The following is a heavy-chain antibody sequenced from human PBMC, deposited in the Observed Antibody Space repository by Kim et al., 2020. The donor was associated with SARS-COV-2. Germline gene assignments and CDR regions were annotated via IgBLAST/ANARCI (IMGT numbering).Heavy chain of an antibody. Sequence: ADPVKGRFTIPRDNAKNAMYLKMNSLRAEDAAVYYCASYVWGSYRRSFDYWGQGTLVTVSS. CDR3: ASYVWGSYRRSFDY. J-gene: IGHJ4*02. D-gene: IGHD3-16*02. V-gene: IGHV3-11*06.